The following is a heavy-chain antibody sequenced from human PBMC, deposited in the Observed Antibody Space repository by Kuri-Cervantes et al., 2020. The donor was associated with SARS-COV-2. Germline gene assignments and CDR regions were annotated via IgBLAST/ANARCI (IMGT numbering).Heavy chain of an antibody. CDR3: ARVKGIVLIDWFDP. Sequence: GSLRLSCTVSGGSISSYYWSWIRQPPGKGLEWIGYIYYSGSTNYNPSLKSRVTISVDTSKNQFSLKLSSVTAADTAVCYCARVKGIVLIDWFDPWGQGTLVTVSS. V-gene: IGHV4-59*12. CDR2: IYYSGST. J-gene: IGHJ5*02. CDR1: GGSISSYY. D-gene: IGHD2-8*01.